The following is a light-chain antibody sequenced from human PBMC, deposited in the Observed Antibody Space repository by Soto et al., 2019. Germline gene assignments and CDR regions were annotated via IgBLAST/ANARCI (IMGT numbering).Light chain of an antibody. CDR1: QSISAN. CDR2: GAS. J-gene: IGKJ1*01. V-gene: IGKV3-15*01. CDR3: QQYNDWPPSWT. Sequence: EIVLTQSPASLSVSPGERATLSCRASQSISANLAWYQQKPAQAPRLLIHGASTRATGIPARFSGSGSGREFTLTISSLQSEDFAVYYCQQYNDWPPSWTFGQGTKVDIK.